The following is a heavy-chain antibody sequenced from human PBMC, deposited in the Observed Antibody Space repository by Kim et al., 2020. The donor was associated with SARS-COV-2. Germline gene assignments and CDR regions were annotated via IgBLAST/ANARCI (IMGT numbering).Heavy chain of an antibody. D-gene: IGHD2-2*01. CDR1: GFTFSNAW. CDR3: TTLDPLVHQLLFRYYYGMDV. Sequence: GGSLRLSCAASGFTFSNAWMSWVRQAPGKGLEWVGRIKSKTDGGTTDYAAPVKGRFTISRDDSKNTLYLQMNSLKTEDTAVYYCTTLDPLVHQLLFRYYYGMDVWGQGTTVTVSS. V-gene: IGHV3-15*01. CDR2: IKSKTDGGTT. J-gene: IGHJ6*02.